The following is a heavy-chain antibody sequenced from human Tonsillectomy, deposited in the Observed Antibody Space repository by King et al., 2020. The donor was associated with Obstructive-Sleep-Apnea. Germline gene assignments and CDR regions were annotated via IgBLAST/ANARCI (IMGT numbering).Heavy chain of an antibody. CDR3: ARDPSTDILLWFGEPRFDY. CDR1: GFTFSSYS. Sequence: VPLVASGGGLVKPGGSLRLSWSASGFTFSSYSMHWVRQAPGQGLEWVSSISSSSSYIYSADSVKGRFTISRDNAKNSLYLQMNSLRAEETAVYYCARDPSTDILLWFGEPRFDYWGQGTLVTVSS. J-gene: IGHJ4*02. D-gene: IGHD3-10*01. CDR2: ISSSSSYI. V-gene: IGHV3-21*01.